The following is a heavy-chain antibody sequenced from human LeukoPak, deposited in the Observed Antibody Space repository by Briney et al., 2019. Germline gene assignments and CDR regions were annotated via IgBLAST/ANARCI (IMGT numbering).Heavy chain of an antibody. CDR1: GSGFTFGNFG. D-gene: IGHD3-16*01. CDR2: ISGSGYYT. J-gene: IGHJ6*03. CDR3: AKDGSWGDYYFYFYMDV. Sequence: GGSLRLSCEASGSGFTFGNFGMSWVRQAPGKGLEWLSGISGSGYYTYYADSVKGRFTISRDNSKNTVYIQMNSLRAEDTAVYYCAKDGSWGDYYFYFYMDVWGKGTTVTVPS. V-gene: IGHV3-23*01.